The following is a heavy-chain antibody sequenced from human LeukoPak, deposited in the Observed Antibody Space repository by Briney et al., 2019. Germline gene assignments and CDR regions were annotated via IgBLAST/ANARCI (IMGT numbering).Heavy chain of an antibody. CDR2: IKTDGSQI. CDR1: GFTFSSYW. J-gene: IGHJ3*02. Sequence: GGSLRLSCVASGFTFSSYWMTWVRQAPGKGLEWVANIKTDGSQIYYVDSVKGRFTISRDNAKNSLYLQMNSLRAEDTAVYYCATGEDRYYYGSGSYYNVRAFDIWGQGTMVTVSS. D-gene: IGHD3-10*01. V-gene: IGHV3-7*03. CDR3: ATGEDRYYYGSGSYYNVRAFDI.